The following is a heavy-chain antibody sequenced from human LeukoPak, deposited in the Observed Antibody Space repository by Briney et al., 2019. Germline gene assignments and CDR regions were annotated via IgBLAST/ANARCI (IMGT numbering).Heavy chain of an antibody. Sequence: ASVKASCKASGYTFTSYAMHWVRQAPGQRLEWMGWINAGNGNTKYSQKFQGRVTITRDTSASTAYMELSSLRSEDTAVYYCARDRAYCSSTSCYKGWDYWGQGTLVTVSS. J-gene: IGHJ4*02. CDR1: GYTFTSYA. CDR2: INAGNGNT. V-gene: IGHV1-3*01. D-gene: IGHD2-2*02. CDR3: ARDRAYCSSTSCYKGWDY.